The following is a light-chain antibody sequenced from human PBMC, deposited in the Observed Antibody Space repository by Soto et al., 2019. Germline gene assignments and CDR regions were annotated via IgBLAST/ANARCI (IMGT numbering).Light chain of an antibody. CDR2: EVT. CDR3: SSYAGINNVT. Sequence: QSVLTQPPSASGSPGQSVTISCTGTSSDVGGYDYVSWYQQQSGEAPKLIIYEVTNRPSGVPDRFSGSKSGNTASLTVSGLQAEDEADYYCSSYAGINNVTFGAGTKLTVL. V-gene: IGLV2-8*01. J-gene: IGLJ2*01. CDR1: SSDVGGYDY.